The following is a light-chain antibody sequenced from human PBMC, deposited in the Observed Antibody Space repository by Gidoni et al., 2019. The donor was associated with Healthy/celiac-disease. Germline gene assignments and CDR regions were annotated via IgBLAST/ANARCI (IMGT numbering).Light chain of an antibody. V-gene: IGLV1-51*01. CDR3: GTWDSSLSAYV. CDR2: DNN. CDR1: SSNIGNNY. Sequence: QSVLTQPPSVSAAPGQKVTIPCSGSSSNIGNNYVSWYQQLPGTAPKLLIYDNNKRPSGIPARFSGSKSGTSATLGITGLQTGDDADYYCGTWDSSLSAYVFGTGTKVTVL. J-gene: IGLJ1*01.